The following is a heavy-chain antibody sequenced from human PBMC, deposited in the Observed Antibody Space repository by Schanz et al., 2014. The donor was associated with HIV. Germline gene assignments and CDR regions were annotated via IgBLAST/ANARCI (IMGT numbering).Heavy chain of an antibody. D-gene: IGHD1-1*01. CDR3: ATDGGLERAFGF. V-gene: IGHV3-7*04. CDR1: GFTFSDFW. J-gene: IGHJ4*02. CDR2: IRQDGGQT. Sequence: MQLVESGGGMVQPGGSLRLSCSGFGFTFSDFWMTWVRQAPGKGLQWVANIRQDGGQTYYVDSVKGRFTISRDNTKNSLYLQMNSLRGEDTAVYYCATDGGLERAFGFWGQGTLVTVSS.